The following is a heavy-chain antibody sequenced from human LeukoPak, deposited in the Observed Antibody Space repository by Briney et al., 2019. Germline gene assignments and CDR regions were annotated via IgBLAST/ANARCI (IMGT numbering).Heavy chain of an antibody. CDR3: APAQLRYFDWSDYGMDV. Sequence: GGSLRLSCAASGFTFRSYWMHWVRQAPGKGLVWVSRINSDGSSTSYADSVKGRFTISRDNAKNTLYLQMNSLRAEDTAVYYCAPAQLRYFDWSDYGMDVWGQGTTVTVSS. J-gene: IGHJ6*02. CDR2: INSDGSST. V-gene: IGHV3-74*01. D-gene: IGHD3-9*01. CDR1: GFTFRSYW.